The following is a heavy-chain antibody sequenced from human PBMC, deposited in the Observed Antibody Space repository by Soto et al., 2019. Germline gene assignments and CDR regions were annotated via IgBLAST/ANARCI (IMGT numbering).Heavy chain of an antibody. D-gene: IGHD6-13*01. CDR1: GYTFTSYD. V-gene: IGHV1-8*01. CDR3: AGPGAAAGTFGAN. CDR2: MNPNSGNT. Sequence: ASVKVSCKASGYTFTSYDINWVRQATGQGLEWMGWMNPNSGNTGYAQKFQGRVTMTRNTSISTAYMELSSLRSEDTAVYYCAGPGAAAGTFGANWGQGTLVTVSS. J-gene: IGHJ4*02.